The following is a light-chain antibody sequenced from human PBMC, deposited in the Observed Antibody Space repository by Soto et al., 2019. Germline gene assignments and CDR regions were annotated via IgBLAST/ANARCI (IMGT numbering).Light chain of an antibody. Sequence: EIVLTQSPATLSLSPGERATLSCRASQSINRHLAWYRQKPGQAPRLLIYDATNRATGIPARFSGSGSGTDFTLAINTLVPEDFGVYYCQQRSNWPPVTFGGGTKVEIK. CDR3: QQRSNWPPVT. V-gene: IGKV3-11*01. CDR1: QSINRH. CDR2: DAT. J-gene: IGKJ4*01.